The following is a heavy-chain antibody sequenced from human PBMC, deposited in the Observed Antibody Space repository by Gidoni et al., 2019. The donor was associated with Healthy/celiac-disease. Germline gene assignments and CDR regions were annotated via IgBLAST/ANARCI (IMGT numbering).Heavy chain of an antibody. CDR3: ARGSSGYREPYYYYGMDV. D-gene: IGHD3-22*01. V-gene: IGHV4-59*01. Sequence: QVQLQESGPGLVKPSEILSLTCTVSGASISSYYWSIRQPPGKGLEWIGYIYYSGSTNYHPSLKSRVTISVDTSKNQFSLKLSSVTAADTAVYYCARGSSGYREPYYYYGMDVWGQGTTVTVSS. J-gene: IGHJ6*02. CDR2: IYYSGST. CDR1: GASISSYY.